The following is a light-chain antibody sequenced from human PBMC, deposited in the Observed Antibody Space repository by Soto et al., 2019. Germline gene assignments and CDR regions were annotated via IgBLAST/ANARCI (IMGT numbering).Light chain of an antibody. V-gene: IGLV1-47*01. CDR1: SSNIGSNY. J-gene: IGLJ1*01. Sequence: VLTPPPSASGTTGQRVTISCSGSSSNIGSNYVYWYQQLPGTAPKLLIYRNNQRPSGVPDRFSGPKSGTSASLAISGLRSEDEADYYCAAWDDSLSGYVFGTGTKVTVL. CDR3: AAWDDSLSGYV. CDR2: RNN.